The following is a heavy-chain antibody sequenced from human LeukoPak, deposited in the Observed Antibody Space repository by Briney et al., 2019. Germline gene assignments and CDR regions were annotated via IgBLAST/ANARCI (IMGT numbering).Heavy chain of an antibody. CDR1: GFTFSSYG. V-gene: IGHV3-23*01. D-gene: IGHD2-21*02. CDR3: VREDTPATANY. Sequence: GGSLGLSCAASGFTFSSYGMHWVRQTPGKGLEWVSAISGGGDITYYADSVRGRFTISRDNSKDTLFLQMHSLRPGDTAVYYCVREDTPATANYWGQGTLVTISS. CDR2: ISGGGDIT. J-gene: IGHJ4*02.